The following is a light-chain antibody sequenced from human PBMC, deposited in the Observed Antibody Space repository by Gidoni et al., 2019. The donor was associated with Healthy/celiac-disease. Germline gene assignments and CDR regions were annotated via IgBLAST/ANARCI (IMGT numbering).Light chain of an antibody. J-gene: IGKJ5*01. CDR2: LGA. Sequence: DIVMTQSPLSLPVTPGEPASISCRSSQSLLHSNGYNYLDCYLQKPGQSQQLLIYLGANRASGVPDRFSGSGSGTDFTLKISRVEAEDVGVYYCMQALQTPTFGQGTRLEIK. V-gene: IGKV2-28*01. CDR1: QSLLHSNGYNY. CDR3: MQALQTPT.